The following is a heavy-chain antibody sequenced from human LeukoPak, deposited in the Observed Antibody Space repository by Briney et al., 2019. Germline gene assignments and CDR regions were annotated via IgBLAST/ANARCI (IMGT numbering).Heavy chain of an antibody. D-gene: IGHD3-10*01. Sequence: GGSLRLSCAASGFTFSGYGMHWVRQAPGKGLEWVTVIWSDGSNKYYADSVKGRFTISRDDSKNTLSLQMNSLRAEDTAVYYCAKDDWMVRGVIISYYFDYWGQGTLVTVSS. CDR2: IWSDGSNK. CDR1: GFTFSGYG. J-gene: IGHJ4*02. V-gene: IGHV3-30*02. CDR3: AKDDWMVRGVIISYYFDY.